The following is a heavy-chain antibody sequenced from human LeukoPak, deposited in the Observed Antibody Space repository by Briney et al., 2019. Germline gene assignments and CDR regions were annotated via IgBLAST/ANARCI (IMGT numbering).Heavy chain of an antibody. V-gene: IGHV1-69*13. CDR3: ARGHNYGGNPTLWY. CDR2: IIPIFGTA. Sequence: SVKVSCKASGGTFSSYAISWVRQAPGQGLEWMGGIIPIFGTANYAQKFQGRVTITADESTSTAYMELSSLRSEDTAVYYCARGHNYGGNPTLWYWGQGTLVTVSS. D-gene: IGHD4-23*01. J-gene: IGHJ4*02. CDR1: GGTFSSYA.